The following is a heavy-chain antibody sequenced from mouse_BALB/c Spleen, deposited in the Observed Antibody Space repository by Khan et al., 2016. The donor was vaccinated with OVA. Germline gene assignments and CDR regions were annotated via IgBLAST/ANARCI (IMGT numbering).Heavy chain of an antibody. CDR3: AREEALYYFDY. CDR1: GYIFTSYW. D-gene: IGHD3-2*02. V-gene: IGHV1-76*01. CDR2: IYPGTDNT. J-gene: IGHJ2*01. Sequence: QVQLKQSGAELVRPGASVKLSCKTSGYIFTSYWIHWLKQRSGQGLEWIARIYPGTDNTYYNEKLKDKATLTADKSSSTAYMHLSSLKSEDSAVYFCAREEALYYFDYWGQGTTLTVSS.